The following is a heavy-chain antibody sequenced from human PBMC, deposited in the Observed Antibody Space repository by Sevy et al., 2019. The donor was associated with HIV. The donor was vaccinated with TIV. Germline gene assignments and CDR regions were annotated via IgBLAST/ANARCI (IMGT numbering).Heavy chain of an antibody. V-gene: IGHV3-9*01. D-gene: IGHD3-22*01. CDR2: ISWNSGSI. CDR3: AKVPQPRYYYDTSGYLGDGMDV. J-gene: IGHJ6*02. Sequence: GGSLRLSCAASGFTFDDYAMHWVRQAPGKGLVWVSGISWNSGSIVYADSVKGRFTISRDNAKNSLYLQMNSLRAEDTALYYCAKVPQPRYYYDTSGYLGDGMDVWGQGTTVTVSS. CDR1: GFTFDDYA.